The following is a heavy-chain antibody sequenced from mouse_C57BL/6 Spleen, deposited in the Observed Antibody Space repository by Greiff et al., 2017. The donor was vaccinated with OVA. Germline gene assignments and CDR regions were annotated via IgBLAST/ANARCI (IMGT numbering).Heavy chain of an antibody. D-gene: IGHD2-4*01. CDR1: GYTFTSYW. CDR3: ARSDYDWFAY. J-gene: IGHJ3*01. CDR2: IDPSDSYT. V-gene: IGHV1-50*01. Sequence: QVQLQQSGAELVKPGASVKLSCKASGYTFTSYWMQWVKQRPGQGLEWIGEIDPSDSYTNYNQKFKGKATLTVDTSSSTAYMQLSSLTSEDSAVYYCARSDYDWFAYWGQGTLVTVSA.